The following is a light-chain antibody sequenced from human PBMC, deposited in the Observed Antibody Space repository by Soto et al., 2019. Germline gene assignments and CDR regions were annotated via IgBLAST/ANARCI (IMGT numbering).Light chain of an antibody. CDR3: SSYTSSSSFVV. CDR1: SSDVGGYNY. Sequence: QSALTKPASVSGSPGQSITISCTGTSSDVGGYNYVSWYQQHPGKAPKLMIYDVSNRPSGVSNRFSGSKSGNTASLTISGLQDEDEADYYCSSYTSSSSFVVFGGGTKLTVL. J-gene: IGLJ2*01. CDR2: DVS. V-gene: IGLV2-14*01.